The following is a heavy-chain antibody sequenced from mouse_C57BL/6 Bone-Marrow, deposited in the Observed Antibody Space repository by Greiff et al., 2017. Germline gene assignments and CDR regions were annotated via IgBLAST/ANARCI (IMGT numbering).Heavy chain of an antibody. D-gene: IGHD1-1*01. CDR1: GYTFTSYW. J-gene: IGHJ2*01. CDR2: IYPGSGST. CDR3: ARSYYGSSYDFDY. Sequence: QVQLKQPGAELVKPGASVKMSCKASGYTFTSYWITWVKQRPGQGLEWIGEIYPGSGSTNYNEKFKSKATLTVDTSSSTAYMQLSSLTSEDSAVYYCARSYYGSSYDFDYWGQGTTLTVSS. V-gene: IGHV1-55*01.